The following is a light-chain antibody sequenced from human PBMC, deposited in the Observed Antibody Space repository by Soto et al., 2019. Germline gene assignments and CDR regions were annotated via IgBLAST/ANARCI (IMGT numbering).Light chain of an antibody. Sequence: VLTQPQSTGSLSPGERATISLGVSQTVRNHYLAWYQQKPGQAPRLLIYYASSRATGIPDRFSGGGSGTDFTRTVSRLGPEDCAVYYCQQFSSYPLTFGGGTKVDIK. V-gene: IGKV3-20*01. CDR1: QTVRNHY. CDR3: QQFSSYPLT. J-gene: IGKJ4*01. CDR2: YAS.